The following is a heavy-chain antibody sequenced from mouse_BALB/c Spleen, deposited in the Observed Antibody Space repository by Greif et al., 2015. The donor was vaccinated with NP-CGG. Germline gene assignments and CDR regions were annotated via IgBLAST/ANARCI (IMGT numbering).Heavy chain of an antibody. CDR1: GYAFSSYW. J-gene: IGHJ4*01. CDR2: IYPGDGDT. V-gene: IGHV1-80*01. CDR3: ARMPTYDGSPYAMDY. Sequence: QVQLQQPGAELVRPGSSVKISCKASGYAFSSYWMNWVKQRPGQGLEWIGQIYPGDGDTNYNGKFEGKATLTADKSSSTAYMQLSSLTSEDSAVYFCARMPTYDGSPYAMDYWGQGTSVTVSS. D-gene: IGHD2-3*01.